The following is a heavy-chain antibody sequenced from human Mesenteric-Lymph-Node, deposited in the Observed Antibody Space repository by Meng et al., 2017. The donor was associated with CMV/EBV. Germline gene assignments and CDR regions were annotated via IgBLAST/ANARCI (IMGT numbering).Heavy chain of an antibody. Sequence: AATGFSFRLYAMNWVRQAPGKGLEWVSSITPSGDYTYYADSVKGRFTISRDNAKNSLDLQMGSLGVEDTAVYFCAREDLAQRASFDSWGQGTLVTVSS. D-gene: IGHD5-18*01. V-gene: IGHV3-21*06. CDR3: AREDLAQRASFDS. J-gene: IGHJ4*02. CDR1: GFSFRLYA. CDR2: ITPSGDYT.